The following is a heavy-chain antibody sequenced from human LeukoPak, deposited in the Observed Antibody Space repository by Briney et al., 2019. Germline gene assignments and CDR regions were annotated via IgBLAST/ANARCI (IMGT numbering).Heavy chain of an antibody. J-gene: IGHJ4*02. D-gene: IGHD2/OR15-2a*01. V-gene: IGHV3-23*01. CDR1: GFTFSSYA. CDR2: INDSGDST. Sequence: GGSLRLSCAASGFTFSSYAMSWVHQAPGQGLEWVSTINDSGDSTYYADSVKGRFTISKDYSKNTLYLQINSLRAEDTALYYCAKAKETFSEFDYWGQGTLVTVSS. CDR3: AKAKETFSEFDY.